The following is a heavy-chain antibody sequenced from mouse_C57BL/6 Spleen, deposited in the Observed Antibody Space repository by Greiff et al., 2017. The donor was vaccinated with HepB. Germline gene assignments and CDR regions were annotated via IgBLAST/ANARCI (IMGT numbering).Heavy chain of an antibody. Sequence: LEESGAELARPGASVKLSCKASGYTFTSYGISWVKQRTGQGLEWIGEIYPRSGNTYYNEKFKGKATLTADKSSSTAYMELRSLTSEDSAVYFCARYDGRYYAMDYWGQGTSVTVSS. V-gene: IGHV1-81*01. CDR3: ARYDGRYYAMDY. J-gene: IGHJ4*01. D-gene: IGHD2-3*01. CDR2: IYPRSGNT. CDR1: GYTFTSYG.